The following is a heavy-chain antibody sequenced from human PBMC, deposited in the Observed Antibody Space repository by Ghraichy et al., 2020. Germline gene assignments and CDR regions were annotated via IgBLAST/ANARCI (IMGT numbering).Heavy chain of an antibody. D-gene: IGHD3-3*01. V-gene: IGHV3-30*18. Sequence: VAVISYDGNNKYYADSLKGRFSISSDNSKNTLYLQMNSLRAEDTAVYYCAKDHGVLRFLEWLRGMDVWGQGTTFTVSS. CDR3: AKDHGVLRFLEWLRGMDV. J-gene: IGHJ6*02. CDR2: ISYDGNNK.